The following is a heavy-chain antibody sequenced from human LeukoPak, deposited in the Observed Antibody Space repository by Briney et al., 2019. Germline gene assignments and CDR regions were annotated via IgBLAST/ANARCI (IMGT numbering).Heavy chain of an antibody. CDR1: GYTFTGYY. D-gene: IGHD6-13*01. CDR3: ARGSGSSWYYYYGMDV. V-gene: IGHV1-2*06. Sequence: ASVKVSCKASGYTFTGYYMHWVRQAPGQGLEWMGRINPNSGGTNYAQKFQGRVTMTRDTSISTAYMELSSLRSDDTAVYYCARGSGSSWYYYYGMDVWGQGTTVTVSS. CDR2: INPNSGGT. J-gene: IGHJ6*02.